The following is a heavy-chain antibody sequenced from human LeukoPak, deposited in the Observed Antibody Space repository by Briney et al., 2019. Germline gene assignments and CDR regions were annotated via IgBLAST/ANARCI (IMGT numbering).Heavy chain of an antibody. D-gene: IGHD3-3*01. CDR3: ARDGNFRGSYYDFWSGYYQNYYYYYMDV. CDR2: MNPNSGNT. CDR1: GYTFTSYD. J-gene: IGHJ6*03. V-gene: IGHV1-8*01. Sequence: ASVKVSCKASGYTFTSYDINWVRQATGQGLEWMGWMNPNSGNTGYAQKFQGRVTMTRNTSISTAYMELSSLRSEDTAVYYCARDGNFRGSYYDFWSGYYQNYYYYYMDVWGKGTTVPVSS.